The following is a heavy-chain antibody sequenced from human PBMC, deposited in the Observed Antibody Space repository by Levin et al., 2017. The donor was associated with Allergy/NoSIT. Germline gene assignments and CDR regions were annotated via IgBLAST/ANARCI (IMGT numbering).Heavy chain of an antibody. CDR3: ARTYGDYAYYDYGMDV. J-gene: IGHJ6*02. D-gene: IGHD4-17*01. CDR2: IWYDGSNK. V-gene: IGHV3-33*01. CDR1: GFTFSSYG. Sequence: SCAASGFTFSSYGMHWVRQAPGKGLEWVAVIWYDGSNKYYADSVKGRFTISRDNSKNTLYLQMNSLRAEDTAVYYCARTYGDYAYYDYGMDVWGQGTTVTVSS.